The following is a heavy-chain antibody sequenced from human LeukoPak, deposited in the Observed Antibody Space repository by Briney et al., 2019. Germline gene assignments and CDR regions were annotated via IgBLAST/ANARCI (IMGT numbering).Heavy chain of an antibody. Sequence: SETLSLTCTVSGGSISSYYWSWIRQPPGKGLEWIGYIYYSGSTNYNPSLKSRLTISVDTSKNQFSLKLSSVTAADTAVYYCARNIVVVPAAIGYYYGMDVWGQGTTVTVSS. V-gene: IGHV4-59*01. CDR3: ARNIVVVPAAIGYYYGMDV. CDR2: IYYSGST. CDR1: GGSISSYY. J-gene: IGHJ6*02. D-gene: IGHD2-2*01.